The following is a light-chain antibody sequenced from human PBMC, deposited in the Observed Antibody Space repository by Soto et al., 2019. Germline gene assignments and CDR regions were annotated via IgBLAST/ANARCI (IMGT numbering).Light chain of an antibody. V-gene: IGKV3D-15*01. CDR1: QSVCNN. J-gene: IGKJ4*01. Sequence: EVVMTQSPATLSVSPGERATLSCRTSQSVCNNLAWYLQKPGQAPRLLISGASTRATGIPARFSGSGSGTEFTLTINSLQSEDFAVYYCQQYNSWPLTFGGGTKVEIK. CDR2: GAS. CDR3: QQYNSWPLT.